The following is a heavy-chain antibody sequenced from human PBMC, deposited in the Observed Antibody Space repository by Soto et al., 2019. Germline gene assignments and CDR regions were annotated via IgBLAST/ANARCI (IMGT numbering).Heavy chain of an antibody. V-gene: IGHV5-51*01. D-gene: IGHD2-2*01. J-gene: IGHJ5*02. CDR2: IYPGDSDT. CDR1: GYSFTSYW. CDR3: ARRQGGYCSSTACMGWFDP. Sequence: PGESLKISCKGSGYSFTSYWIAWVRQMPGKGLAWMGIIYPGDSDTRYSPSFQGQVTISADKSISTAYLQWSSLKASDTAMYYCARRQGGYCSSTACMGWFDPWGQGTLVTVSS.